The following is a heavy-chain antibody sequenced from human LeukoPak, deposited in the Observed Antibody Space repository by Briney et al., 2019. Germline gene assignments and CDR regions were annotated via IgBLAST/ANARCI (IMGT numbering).Heavy chain of an antibody. CDR1: GGSISSSSYY. Sequence: PSETLSLTCTVSGGSISSSSYYWGWIRQPPGKGLEWIGSIYYSGSTYYNPSLKSRVTISVDTSKNQFSLKLSSVTAADTAVYYCARGRGYYYRLDYWGQGTLVTVSS. CDR2: IYYSGST. V-gene: IGHV4-39*07. CDR3: ARGRGYYYRLDY. J-gene: IGHJ4*02. D-gene: IGHD3-22*01.